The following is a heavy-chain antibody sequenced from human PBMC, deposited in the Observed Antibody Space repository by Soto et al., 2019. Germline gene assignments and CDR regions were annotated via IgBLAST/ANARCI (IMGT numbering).Heavy chain of an antibody. Sequence: ASVKVSCKASGYTFTSYDINWVRQATGQGLEWMGWMNPNSGNTGYAQKFQGRVTMTRNTSISTAYMELSSLRSEDTAEYYCARGYCSGGSCRRGAFDIWGQGTMVTVSS. CDR2: MNPNSGNT. J-gene: IGHJ3*02. CDR3: ARGYCSGGSCRRGAFDI. V-gene: IGHV1-8*01. D-gene: IGHD2-15*01. CDR1: GYTFTSYD.